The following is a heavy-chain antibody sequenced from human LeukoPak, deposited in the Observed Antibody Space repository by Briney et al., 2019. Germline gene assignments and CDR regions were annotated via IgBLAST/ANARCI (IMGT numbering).Heavy chain of an antibody. J-gene: IGHJ6*03. V-gene: IGHV1-18*01. D-gene: IGHD5-18*01. CDR3: ARGGYSYGPAPKHYYYYYYMDV. Sequence: GASVKVSCKASGYTFTSYGISWVRQAPGQGLEWMGWISAYNGNTNYAQKFQGRVTMTRNTSISTAYMELSSLRSEDTAVYYCARGGYSYGPAPKHYYYYYYMDVWGKGTTVTISS. CDR2: ISAYNGNT. CDR1: GYTFTSYG.